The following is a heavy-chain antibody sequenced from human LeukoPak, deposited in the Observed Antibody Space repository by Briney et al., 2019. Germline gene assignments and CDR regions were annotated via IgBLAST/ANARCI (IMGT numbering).Heavy chain of an antibody. D-gene: IGHD6-13*01. V-gene: IGHV1-18*01. Sequence: ASVKVSCKTSGYSENFYGITWVRQVAGQGLEWMGWISAQHGQTEYAPNSQDRVTMTTDTYTNTAYMELRSLRSDDTAVYYCARVVSIAAASTRKINWFDHWGQGTLVTVSS. CDR3: ARVVSIAAASTRKINWFDH. J-gene: IGHJ5*02. CDR2: ISAQHGQT. CDR1: GYSENFYG.